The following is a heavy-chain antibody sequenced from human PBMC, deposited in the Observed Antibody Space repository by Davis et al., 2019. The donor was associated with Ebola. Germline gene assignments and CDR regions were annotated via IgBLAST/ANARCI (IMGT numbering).Heavy chain of an antibody. J-gene: IGHJ4*02. CDR1: GASISSYY. CDR2: IYYNGGT. D-gene: IGHD2-2*02. CDR3: ARRCSSSSCYNY. Sequence: PSETLSLTCTVSGASISSYYWSWIRQPPGKGLEWIGYIYYNGGTNYNPSLKSRVTISVDTSRNQLSLKLSSVTAADTAVYYCARRCSSSSCYNYWGQGTLVIVSS. V-gene: IGHV4-59*01.